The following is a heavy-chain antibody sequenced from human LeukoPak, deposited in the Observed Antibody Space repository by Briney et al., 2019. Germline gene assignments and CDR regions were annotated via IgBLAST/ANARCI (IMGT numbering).Heavy chain of an antibody. V-gene: IGHV4-59*08. J-gene: IGHJ5*02. CDR3: ARKSCGDYESWFDP. Sequence: SETLSLTCTVSGGSISSFYWSWIRQPPGKGLEWIGYIYCTGSTNYNPSLKSRVTISVDTSKNQFSLKLSSVTAADTAVYYCARKSCGDYESWFDPWGQGTLVTVSS. D-gene: IGHD4-17*01. CDR1: GGSISSFY. CDR2: IYCTGST.